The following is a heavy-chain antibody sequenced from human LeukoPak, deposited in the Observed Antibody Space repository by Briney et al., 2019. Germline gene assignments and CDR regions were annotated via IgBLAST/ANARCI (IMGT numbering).Heavy chain of an antibody. CDR1: GFTFSSYW. D-gene: IGHD4-17*01. J-gene: IGHJ4*02. Sequence: GGSLRLSCAASGFTFSSYWMHWVRQAPGKGLVWVSRINSDGSSTSYADSVKGRFTISRDNSKNTLYLQMNSLRAEDTAVYYCAKTSYGDYGDYWGQGTLVTVSS. CDR2: INSDGSST. V-gene: IGHV3-74*01. CDR3: AKTSYGDYGDY.